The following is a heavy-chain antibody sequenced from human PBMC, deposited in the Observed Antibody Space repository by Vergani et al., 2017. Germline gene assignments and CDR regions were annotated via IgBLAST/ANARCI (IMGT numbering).Heavy chain of an antibody. CDR1: GFTFDDYG. D-gene: IGHD2-2*01. V-gene: IGHV3-23*03. Sequence: EVQLVESGGGVVRPGGSLRLSCAASGFTFDDYGMSWVRQAPGKGLEWVSVIYSGGSSTYYAESVKGRFTISRDNSKNTLYLQMNSLRADDTAVYYCAKEGQVGYCSSTSCPFDYWGQGTLVTVSS. J-gene: IGHJ4*02. CDR3: AKEGQVGYCSSTSCPFDY. CDR2: IYSGGSST.